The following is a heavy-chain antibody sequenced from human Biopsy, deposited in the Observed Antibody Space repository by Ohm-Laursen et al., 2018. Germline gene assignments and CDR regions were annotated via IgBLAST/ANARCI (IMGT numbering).Heavy chain of an antibody. J-gene: IGHJ3*02. CDR1: GFIFDDYA. Sequence: SLRLSCSASGFIFDDYAMHWVRQAPGKGLEWVSGISWNSVGIGYADPVKGRFTISRDNAKNFLYLEMSNLRPEDTALYYCAKIHCSGGSCYPNAFDMWGHGTRVTVS. CDR2: ISWNSVGI. V-gene: IGHV3-9*01. D-gene: IGHD2-15*01. CDR3: AKIHCSGGSCYPNAFDM.